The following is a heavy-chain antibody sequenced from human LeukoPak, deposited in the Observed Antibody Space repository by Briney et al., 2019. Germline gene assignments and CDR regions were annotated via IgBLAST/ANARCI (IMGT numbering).Heavy chain of an antibody. J-gene: IGHJ4*02. Sequence: GGSLRLSCEASGFTFSDYYMSWIRQAPGKGLEWVSYISSSSSYTNYADSVKGRFTISRDNAKNSLYLQMNSLRAEDTAVYYCARVPRVGDYVDYWGQGTLVTVSS. CDR3: ARVPRVGDYVDY. D-gene: IGHD2-15*01. CDR1: GFTFSDYY. V-gene: IGHV3-11*05. CDR2: ISSSSSYT.